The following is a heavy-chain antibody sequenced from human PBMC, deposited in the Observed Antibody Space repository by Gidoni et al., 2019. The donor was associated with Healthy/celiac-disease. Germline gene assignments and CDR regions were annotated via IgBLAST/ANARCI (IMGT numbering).Heavy chain of an antibody. Sequence: EVQLLESGGGLVQPGGSLRLSCAASGFTFSSYALSWVRQAPGKGMEGVSAISGSGGSTNYADSVKGRFTISRDNSKNTLYLQMNSLRAEDTAVYYCAKDFRWPRDRIAAAGSLFDYWGQGTLVTVSS. D-gene: IGHD6-13*01. CDR2: ISGSGGST. V-gene: IGHV3-23*01. CDR1: GFTFSSYA. J-gene: IGHJ4*02. CDR3: AKDFRWPRDRIAAAGSLFDY.